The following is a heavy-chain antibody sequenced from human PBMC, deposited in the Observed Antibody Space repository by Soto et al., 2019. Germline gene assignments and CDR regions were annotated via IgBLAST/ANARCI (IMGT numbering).Heavy chain of an antibody. D-gene: IGHD2-15*01. J-gene: IGHJ6*02. CDR2: LGAADDP. V-gene: IGHV3-13*05. CDR1: AFTLSAYD. Sequence: EVQLVESGGDVVQPGGSLRLSCAASAFTLSAYDMHWVRQPNGKGLEWVSALGAADDPYYLGSVKGRFTISRENAKNSLYLQMNNLSAGDTAVYYCARAYSGRLPRRADYYYAMDVWGQGTTVTVSS. CDR3: ARAYSGRLPRRADYYYAMDV.